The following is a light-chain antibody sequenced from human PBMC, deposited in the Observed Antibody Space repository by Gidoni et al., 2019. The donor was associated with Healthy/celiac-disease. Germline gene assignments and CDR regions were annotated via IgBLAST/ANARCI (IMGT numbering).Light chain of an antibody. CDR3: QQSYSTLYT. J-gene: IGKJ2*01. Sequence: DSQMTQSPSSLSASVGDRVTITCRASQSISSYLNWYQQKPGKAPKLLIYAASSLQSGVPSRFSGSGSGTEFTLTISSLQPEDFATYYCQQSYSTLYTFGQGTKLEIK. CDR2: AAS. V-gene: IGKV1-39*01. CDR1: QSISSY.